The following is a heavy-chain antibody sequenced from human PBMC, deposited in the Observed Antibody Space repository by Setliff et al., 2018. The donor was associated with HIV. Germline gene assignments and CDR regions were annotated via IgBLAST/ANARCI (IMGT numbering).Heavy chain of an antibody. CDR1: GVSTSSSSYY. J-gene: IGHJ4*02. CDR3: ARVPSKGDYPHPFDY. CDR2: INSDGSST. V-gene: IGHV3-74*01. D-gene: IGHD4-17*01. Sequence: ETLSLTCTVSGVSTSSSSYYWGWIRQPPGKGLVWVSRINSDGSSTSYADSVKGRFTISRDNAKNTLYLQMNSLRAEDTAVYYCARVPSKGDYPHPFDYWGQGTLVTVSS.